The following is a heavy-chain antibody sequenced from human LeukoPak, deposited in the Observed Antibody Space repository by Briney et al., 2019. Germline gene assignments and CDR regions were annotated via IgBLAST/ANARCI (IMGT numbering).Heavy chain of an antibody. V-gene: IGHV1-2*02. D-gene: IGHD6-19*01. CDR2: INPNSGGT. CDR3: ARDLEGGSVAALDYYYYGMDV. CDR1: GYTFTGYY. J-gene: IGHJ6*02. Sequence: ASVKVSCKASGYTFTGYYMHWVRQAPGQGREWMGWINPNSGGTNYAQKFQGRVTMTRDTSISTAYMELSRLRSDDTAVYYCARDLEGGSVAALDYYYYGMDVWGQGTTVTVSS.